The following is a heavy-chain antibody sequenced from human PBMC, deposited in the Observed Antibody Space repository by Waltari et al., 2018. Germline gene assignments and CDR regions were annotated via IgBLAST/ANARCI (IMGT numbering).Heavy chain of an antibody. Sequence: QVQLVQSGAEVKKPGSSVKVSCKASGGTFSSYAISWVRQAPGQGLEWMGGINAGNGNTKYSQKFQGRVTITRDTSASTAYMELSSLRSEDTAVYYCARGEDCSGGSCYSDYYYYYGMDVWGQGTTVTVSS. D-gene: IGHD2-15*01. CDR3: ARGEDCSGGSCYSDYYYYYGMDV. J-gene: IGHJ6*02. V-gene: IGHV1-3*01. CDR2: INAGNGNT. CDR1: GGTFSSYA.